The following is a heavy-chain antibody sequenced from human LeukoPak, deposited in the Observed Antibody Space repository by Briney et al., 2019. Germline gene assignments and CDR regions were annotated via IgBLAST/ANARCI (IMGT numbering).Heavy chain of an antibody. CDR3: ARELRYFDWSHLTRGYFDY. Sequence: PSETLSLTCTVSGGSISSGSYYWSWIRQPAEKGLEWIGRIYTSGSTNYNPSLKSRVTISVDTSKNQFSLKLSSVTAADTAVYYCARELRYFDWSHLTRGYFDYWGQGTLVTVSS. CDR1: GGSISSGSYY. D-gene: IGHD3-9*01. CDR2: IYTSGST. V-gene: IGHV4-61*02. J-gene: IGHJ4*02.